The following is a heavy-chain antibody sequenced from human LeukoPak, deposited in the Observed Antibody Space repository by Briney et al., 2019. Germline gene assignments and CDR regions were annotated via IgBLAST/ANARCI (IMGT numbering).Heavy chain of an antibody. J-gene: IGHJ6*02. CDR1: GFTFNNYA. CDR2: ISGSGGST. Sequence: GGSLRLSCAASGFTFNNYAMNWVRQAPGKGLEWVSTISGSGGSTYYADSVKGRFTISRDNSKSTLFLQMNSLRAEDTAVYYCANHYCSSTSCYSYYYYGMDVWGQGTTVTVSS. CDR3: ANHYCSSTSCYSYYYYGMDV. D-gene: IGHD2-2*01. V-gene: IGHV3-23*01.